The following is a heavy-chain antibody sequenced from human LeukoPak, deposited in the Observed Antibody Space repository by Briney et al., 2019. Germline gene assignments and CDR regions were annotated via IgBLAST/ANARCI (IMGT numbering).Heavy chain of an antibody. CDR2: ISYDGSNK. CDR3: ARASVAVAGEFDY. Sequence: QPGRSLRLSCAASGFTFSSYAMHWVRQAPGKGLEWVAVISYDGSNKYYADSVKGRFPFSRDNSKNTLYLQMNSLRAEDTAVYYCARASVAVAGEFDYWGQGTLVTVSS. CDR1: GFTFSSYA. J-gene: IGHJ4*02. V-gene: IGHV3-30-3*01. D-gene: IGHD6-19*01.